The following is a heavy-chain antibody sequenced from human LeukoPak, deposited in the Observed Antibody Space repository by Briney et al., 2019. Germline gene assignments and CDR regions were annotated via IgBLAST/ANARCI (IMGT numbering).Heavy chain of an antibody. CDR2: IGTAGDT. Sequence: GGSLRLSCAASGFTFSSYDMHWVRQATGKGLEWVSAIGTAGDTYYPGSVKGRFTISRENAKNSLYLQMNSLRAGDTAVYYCARGTYDCSGYPTDDAFDIWGQGTMVTVSS. CDR3: ARGTYDCSGYPTDDAFDI. J-gene: IGHJ3*02. CDR1: GFTFSSYD. D-gene: IGHD3-22*01. V-gene: IGHV3-13*04.